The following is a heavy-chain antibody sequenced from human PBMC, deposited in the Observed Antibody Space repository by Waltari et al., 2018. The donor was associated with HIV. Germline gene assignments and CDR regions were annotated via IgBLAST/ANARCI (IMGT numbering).Heavy chain of an antibody. J-gene: IGHJ4*02. Sequence: EVQLVESGGGLVKPGRSLRLSCTASGFTFGDYAMSWFRQAPGKGLEWVGFIRSKAYGGTTEYAASVKGRFTISRDDSKSIAYLQMNSLKTEDTAVYYCTRARGSSTSCYTFDYWGQGTLVTVSS. D-gene: IGHD2-2*02. V-gene: IGHV3-49*05. CDR3: TRARGSSTSCYTFDY. CDR1: GFTFGDYA. CDR2: IRSKAYGGTT.